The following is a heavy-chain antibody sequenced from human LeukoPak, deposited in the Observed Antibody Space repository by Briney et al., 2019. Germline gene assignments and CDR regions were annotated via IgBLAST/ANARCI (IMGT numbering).Heavy chain of an antibody. D-gene: IGHD5-12*01. CDR2: ISWDGGST. CDR3: AKDTSDIVATNGDRYFDY. Sequence: GGSLRLSCAASGFTFDDYAMHWVRQAPGKGLEWVSLISWDGGSTYYADSVKGRFTISRDNSKNSLYLQMNSLRAEDTALYYCAKDTSDIVATNGDRYFDYWGQGTLVTVSS. CDR1: GFTFDDYA. J-gene: IGHJ4*02. V-gene: IGHV3-43D*03.